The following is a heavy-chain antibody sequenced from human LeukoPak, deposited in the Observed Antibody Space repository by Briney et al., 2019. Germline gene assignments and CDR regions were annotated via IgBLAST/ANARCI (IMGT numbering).Heavy chain of an antibody. CDR1: GGSISSYY. D-gene: IGHD3-10*01. Sequence: PSETLSLTCTVSGGSISSYYWSWIRQPPGKGLEWIGYIYYSGSTNYNPSLKSRVTISVDTSKNQFSLKLSSVTAADTAVYYCARKIWFGELLTAHFDYWGQGTLVTVSS. CDR2: IYYSGST. J-gene: IGHJ4*02. CDR3: ARKIWFGELLTAHFDY. V-gene: IGHV4-59*08.